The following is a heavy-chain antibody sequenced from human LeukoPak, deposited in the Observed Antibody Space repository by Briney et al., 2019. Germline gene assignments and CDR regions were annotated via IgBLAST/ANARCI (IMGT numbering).Heavy chain of an antibody. CDR3: VRAAMPYIINGRRFDY. J-gene: IGHJ4*02. CDR2: SGTVGDT. Sequence: GGSLRLSCAASGFTSSAYDMHWVRQITGGGLEWVSTSGTVGDTFYSDSMKGRFTISRENAKNSVHLQMNSLRVEDSAIYSCVRAAMPYIINGRRFDYWGQGTLVTVSS. V-gene: IGHV3-13*04. D-gene: IGHD2-2*01. CDR1: GFTSSAYD.